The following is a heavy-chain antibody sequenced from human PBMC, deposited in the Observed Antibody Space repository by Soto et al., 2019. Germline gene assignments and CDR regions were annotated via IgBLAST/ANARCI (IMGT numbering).Heavy chain of an antibody. V-gene: IGHV1-3*01. CDR1: GYTFTSYA. J-gene: IGHJ5*02. D-gene: IGHD3-3*01. CDR2: INAGNGNT. Sequence: GASVKVSCKASGYTFTSYAMHWVRQAPGQRLERMGWINAGNGNTKYSQKFQGRVTITRDTSASTAYMELSSLRSEDTAVYYCARVPHYDFWSGYPIFWFDPWGQGTLVTVSS. CDR3: ARVPHYDFWSGYPIFWFDP.